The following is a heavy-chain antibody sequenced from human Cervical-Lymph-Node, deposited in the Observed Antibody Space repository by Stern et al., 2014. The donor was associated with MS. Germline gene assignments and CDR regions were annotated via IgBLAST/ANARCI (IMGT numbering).Heavy chain of an antibody. D-gene: IGHD1-1*01. J-gene: IGHJ6*02. Sequence: EVQLVDSRAEVKKPGESLKISCKGSGYTFTNNWIAWVLQIPGKDLEWMGINYPDDSDIRYSPSFQGKTTISADMPICTASLQSRPLKPADSAVYYCASPPPRRKWDDPNYGMDVWGQGTTVTVSS. CDR3: ASPPPRRKWDDPNYGMDV. CDR2: NYPDDSDI. CDR1: GYTFTNNW. V-gene: IGHV5-51*04.